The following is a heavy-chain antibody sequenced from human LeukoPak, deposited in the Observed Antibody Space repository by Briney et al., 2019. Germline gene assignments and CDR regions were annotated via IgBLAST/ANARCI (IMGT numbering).Heavy chain of an antibody. CDR1: GFTFNDYW. CDR3: ARVRLANTPEFFQH. Sequence: GGSLRLSCAASGFTFNDYWMSWVRQAPGKGVEWVASIKQDGGEKRYVDSVKGRFTISRDNTENSLYLQMNSLGAEDTALYYCARVRLANTPEFFQHWGQGTLVTVSS. CDR2: IKQDGGEK. V-gene: IGHV3-7*03. D-gene: IGHD3-9*01. J-gene: IGHJ1*01.